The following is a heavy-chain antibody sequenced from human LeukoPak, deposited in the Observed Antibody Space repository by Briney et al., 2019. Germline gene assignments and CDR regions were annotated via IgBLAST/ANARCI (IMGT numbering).Heavy chain of an antibody. D-gene: IGHD4-17*01. J-gene: IGHJ6*03. CDR2: IIPIFGTA. CDR1: GGTFSSYA. Sequence: SVKVSCKASGGTFSSYAISWVRQAPGQGLEWMGGIIPIFGTANYAQKFQGRVTITTDESTSTAYMELSSLRSEDTAVYYCARGSFPDGDYGDYVMRYYYYMDVWGKGTTVTVSS. CDR3: ARGSFPDGDYGDYVMRYYYYMDV. V-gene: IGHV1-69*05.